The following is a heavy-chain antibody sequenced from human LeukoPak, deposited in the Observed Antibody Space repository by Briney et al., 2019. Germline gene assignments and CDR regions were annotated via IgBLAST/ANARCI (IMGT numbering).Heavy chain of an antibody. Sequence: SQTLSLTCAISGDSVSSNSAGWNWIRQSPSRGIEWLGNTYYRSKWYNDYAVSVKSRITINPDTSKNQFSLQLNSVTPEDTAVYYCARDLRSSIKRYWFDPWGQGTLVTVSS. V-gene: IGHV6-1*01. D-gene: IGHD2-2*01. CDR2: TYYRSKWYN. CDR1: GDSVSSNSAG. J-gene: IGHJ5*02. CDR3: ARDLRSSIKRYWFDP.